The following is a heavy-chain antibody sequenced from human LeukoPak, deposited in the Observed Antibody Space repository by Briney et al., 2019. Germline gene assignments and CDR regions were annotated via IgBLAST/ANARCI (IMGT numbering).Heavy chain of an antibody. Sequence: SETLSLTCTVSGGSISSYYWSWIRQPPGKGLEWIGYIYYSGSTNYNPSLKSRVTISVDTSKNQFSLKLTSVTAAYTAVYSWGGGGGLGWPFFDYWGQGTLVTVSS. D-gene: IGHD3-16*01. CDR1: GGSISSYY. J-gene: IGHJ4*02. V-gene: IGHV4-59*01. CDR2: IYYSGST. CDR3: GGGGGLGWPFFDY.